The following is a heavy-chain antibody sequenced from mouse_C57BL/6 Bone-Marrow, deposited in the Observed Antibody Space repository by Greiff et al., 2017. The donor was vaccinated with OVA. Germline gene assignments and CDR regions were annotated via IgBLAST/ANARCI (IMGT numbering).Heavy chain of an antibody. J-gene: IGHJ4*01. CDR3: ARPPLLGSSLYYAMDY. V-gene: IGHV1-53*01. CDR1: GYTFTSYW. Sequence: QVQLQQPGTELVKPGASVKLSCKASGYTFTSYWMHWVKQRPGQGLEWIGNINPSNGGTNYNEKFKSKATLTVDKSSSTAYMQLSSLTSEDSAVYYCARPPLLGSSLYYAMDYWGQGTSVTVSS. D-gene: IGHD1-1*01. CDR2: INPSNGGT.